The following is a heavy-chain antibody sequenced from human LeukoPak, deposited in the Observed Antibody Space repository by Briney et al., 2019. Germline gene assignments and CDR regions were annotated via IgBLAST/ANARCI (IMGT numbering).Heavy chain of an antibody. J-gene: IGHJ4*02. CDR3: ANGDCRGGRCSSGAH. CDR2: TRDDASKT. CDR1: GFTFRSYG. Sequence: GGSLRLSCTGSGFTFRSYGMHWVRQAPGKGLEWVAYTRDDASKTCYGGSVKGRFTISRDNSKNTLYLHMNSVRGEDTAMYYCANGDCRGGRCSSGAHWGQGTLVTVSS. V-gene: IGHV3-30*02. D-gene: IGHD2-15*01.